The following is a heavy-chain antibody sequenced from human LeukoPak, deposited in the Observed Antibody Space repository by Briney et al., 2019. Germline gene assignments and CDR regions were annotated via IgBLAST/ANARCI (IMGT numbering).Heavy chain of an antibody. Sequence: SETLSLTCAVYGGSFSGYYWSWIRQPPGKGLEWIGEINHSGSTNYNPSLKSRVTISVDTSKNQSSLKLSSVTAADTAVYYCARGYYYGSGSSFDYWGQGTLVTFSS. J-gene: IGHJ4*02. CDR2: INHSGST. CDR1: GGSFSGYY. D-gene: IGHD3-10*01. CDR3: ARGYYYGSGSSFDY. V-gene: IGHV4-34*01.